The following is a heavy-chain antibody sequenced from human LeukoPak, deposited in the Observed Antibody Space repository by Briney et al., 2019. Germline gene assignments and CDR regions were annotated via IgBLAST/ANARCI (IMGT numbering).Heavy chain of an antibody. V-gene: IGHV4-34*01. CDR3: ASSGGWAAFDI. CDR1: GGSFSGYY. J-gene: IGHJ3*02. Sequence: SETLSLTCAVYGGSFSGYYWSWIRQPPGKGLEWIGEINHSGSTNYNPSLKSRVTISVDTSKNQFSLKLSSVTAADTAVHYCASSGGWAAFDIWGQGTMVTVSS. CDR2: INHSGST. D-gene: IGHD6-19*01.